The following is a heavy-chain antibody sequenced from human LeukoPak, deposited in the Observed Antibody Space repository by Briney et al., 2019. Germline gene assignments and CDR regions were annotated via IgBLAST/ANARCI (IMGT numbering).Heavy chain of an antibody. V-gene: IGHV1-69*06. Sequence: SVKVSCKASGGTFSSYAISWVRQAPGQGLEWMGGIIPIFGTANYAQKFQGRVTITADKSTSTAYMELSSLRSEDTAVYYCARAGRPQDGSGSYYFDYWGQGTLVTVSS. CDR1: GGTFSSYA. CDR2: IIPIFGTA. J-gene: IGHJ4*02. CDR3: ARAGRPQDGSGSYYFDY. D-gene: IGHD3-10*01.